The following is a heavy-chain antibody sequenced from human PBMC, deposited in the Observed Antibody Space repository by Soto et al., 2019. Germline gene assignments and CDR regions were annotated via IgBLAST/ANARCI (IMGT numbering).Heavy chain of an antibody. CDR2: IYYGGST. Sequence: PSETLSLTCTVSGDSISTDYWSWIRQSPGKGLEWIGFIYYGGSTNYNPSLKSRVTISVDTPKNQFSLKLSSVTAADTAVYYCAKNWNWGSLVHWGQGTLVTLSS. CDR1: GDSISTDY. CDR3: AKNWNWGSLVH. D-gene: IGHD7-27*01. V-gene: IGHV4-59*08. J-gene: IGHJ4*02.